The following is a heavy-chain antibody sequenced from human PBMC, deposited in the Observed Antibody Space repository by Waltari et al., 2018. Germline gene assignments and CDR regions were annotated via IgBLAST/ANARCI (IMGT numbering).Heavy chain of an antibody. CDR2: IYYSGST. CDR3: ARDPLFGTGSSGGMDV. Sequence: QLQLQESGPGLVKPSETLSLTCTVSGGSISSSSYYWGWIRQPPGKGLEWIGSIYYSGSTYYNPSLKSRVTISVDTSKNQFSLKLSSVTAADTAVYYCARDPLFGTGSSGGMDVWGQWTTVTVSS. J-gene: IGHJ6*02. CDR1: GGSISSSSYY. V-gene: IGHV4-39*07. D-gene: IGHD6-25*01.